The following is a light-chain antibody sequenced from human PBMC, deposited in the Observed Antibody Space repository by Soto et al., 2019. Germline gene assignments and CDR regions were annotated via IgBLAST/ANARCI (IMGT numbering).Light chain of an antibody. CDR1: QSISSW. J-gene: IGKJ3*01. CDR3: HQYDTVPYD. Sequence: DIQMTQSPSTLSASVGDRVTITCRASQSISSWLAWYQQKPGKAPKLLIYDASSLESGVPSRFSGSGSGTEFTFTITSLQPEDIATYYCHQYDTVPYDFGPGTKVDIK. V-gene: IGKV1-5*01. CDR2: DAS.